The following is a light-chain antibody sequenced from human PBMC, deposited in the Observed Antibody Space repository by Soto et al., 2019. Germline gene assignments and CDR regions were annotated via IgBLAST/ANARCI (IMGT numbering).Light chain of an antibody. V-gene: IGKV3-20*01. Sequence: EIVLTQSPGTLSLFPGERATLSARATQSFNSNYLAWYHQKPGQAPRLLIYIASRRATGIPDRFSGSGSGTDFTLTINRLEPEDFAVYYCQQYGTSPWTFGQGTKVEIK. CDR2: IAS. J-gene: IGKJ1*01. CDR3: QQYGTSPWT. CDR1: QSFNSNY.